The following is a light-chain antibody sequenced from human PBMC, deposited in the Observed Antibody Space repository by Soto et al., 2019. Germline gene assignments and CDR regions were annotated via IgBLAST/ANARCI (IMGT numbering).Light chain of an antibody. J-gene: IGLJ1*01. CDR3: AAWDDSLSGYV. V-gene: IGLV1-47*01. CDR2: RND. CDR1: SSYIGSKY. Sequence: QSVLTQPPSASGTPGQRVTISCSGSSSYIGSKYVYWYQQLPGTAPKLLIYRNDQRPSRISDRFSGSKSGTSASLAISGLRSEDKADYYCAAWDDSLSGYVFGTGTKVTVL.